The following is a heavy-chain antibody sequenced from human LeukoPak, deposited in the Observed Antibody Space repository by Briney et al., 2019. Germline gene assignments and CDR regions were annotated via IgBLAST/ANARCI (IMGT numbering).Heavy chain of an antibody. CDR2: IYTSGST. CDR1: GGSISSYY. Sequence: SETLSLTCTVSGGSISSYYWSWIRQPPGKGLEWIGYIYTSGSTNYNPSLKSRVTISVDTSKNQFSLKLSSVTAADTDVYYCARQGNYYDSSGYYLAYWGQGTLVTVPS. V-gene: IGHV4-4*09. CDR3: ARQGNYYDSSGYYLAY. J-gene: IGHJ4*02. D-gene: IGHD3-22*01.